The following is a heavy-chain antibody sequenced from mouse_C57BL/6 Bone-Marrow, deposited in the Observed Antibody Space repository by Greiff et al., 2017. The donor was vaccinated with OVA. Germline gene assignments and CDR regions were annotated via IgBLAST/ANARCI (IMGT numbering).Heavy chain of an antibody. J-gene: IGHJ4*01. V-gene: IGHV5-16*01. CDR3: AREGVTDYAMDY. Sequence: VKLVESEGGLVQPGSSMKLSCTASGFTFSDYYMAWVRQVPEKGLEWVANINYDGSSTYYLDSLKSRFIISRDNAKNILYLQMSSLKSEDTATYYCAREGVTDYAMDYWGQGTSVTVSS. D-gene: IGHD2-2*01. CDR1: GFTFSDYY. CDR2: INYDGSST.